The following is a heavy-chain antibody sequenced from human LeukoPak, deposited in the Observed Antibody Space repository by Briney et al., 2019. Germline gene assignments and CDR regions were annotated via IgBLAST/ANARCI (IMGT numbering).Heavy chain of an antibody. Sequence: GASVKVSCKASGYTFTSYGISWVRQAPGQGLEWMGWISAYNGNTNYAQKLQGRVTMTTDTSTSTAYMELRSLRSDDTAVYYCAGVLPRVVVVAATLGWFDPWGQGTLVTVSS. CDR3: AGVLPRVVVVAATLGWFDP. D-gene: IGHD2-15*01. CDR1: GYTFTSYG. CDR2: ISAYNGNT. J-gene: IGHJ5*02. V-gene: IGHV1-18*01.